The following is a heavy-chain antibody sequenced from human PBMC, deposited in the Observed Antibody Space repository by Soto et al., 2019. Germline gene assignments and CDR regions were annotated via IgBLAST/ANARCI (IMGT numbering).Heavy chain of an antibody. J-gene: IGHJ5*02. V-gene: IGHV3-9*01. D-gene: IGHD3-3*01. Sequence: EVQLVESGGRLVQPGRSLRLSCVGTGLNFDDFAMHWVRQAPGKGLEWVSGITWNSRVLAYADSVKGGFTISRDNARNSLYLQMDSLRDEDTSLYYCAKGRYDFGSPYYVDAWGQGTLVTVSS. CDR1: GLNFDDFA. CDR2: ITWNSRVL. CDR3: AKGRYDFGSPYYVDA.